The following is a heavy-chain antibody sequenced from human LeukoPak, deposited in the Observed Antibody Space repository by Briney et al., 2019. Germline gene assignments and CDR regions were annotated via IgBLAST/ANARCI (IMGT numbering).Heavy chain of an antibody. J-gene: IGHJ3*02. D-gene: IGHD1-26*01. CDR2: ISSSGSTI. CDR3: ARDLHSGSYEDAFDI. CDR1: GFTFSDYY. Sequence: GGPLRLSCAASGFTFSDYYMSWIRQAPGKGLEWVSYISSSGSTIYYADSVKGRFTISRDNAENSLYLQMNSLRAEDTAVYYCARDLHSGSYEDAFDIWGQGTMVTVSS. V-gene: IGHV3-11*04.